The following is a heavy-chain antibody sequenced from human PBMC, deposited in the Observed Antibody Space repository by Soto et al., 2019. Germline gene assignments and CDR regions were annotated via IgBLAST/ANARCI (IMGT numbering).Heavy chain of an antibody. CDR1: GFTFSSYG. Sequence: GGSLRLTCAASGFTFSSYGMHWVRQAPGKGLEWVAVIWYDGSNKYYADSVKGRFTISRDNSKNTLYLQMNSLRAEDTAVYYCARDQHYDSSGYYPDAFDIWGQGTMVTVSS. V-gene: IGHV3-33*01. J-gene: IGHJ3*02. CDR2: IWYDGSNK. CDR3: ARDQHYDSSGYYPDAFDI. D-gene: IGHD3-22*01.